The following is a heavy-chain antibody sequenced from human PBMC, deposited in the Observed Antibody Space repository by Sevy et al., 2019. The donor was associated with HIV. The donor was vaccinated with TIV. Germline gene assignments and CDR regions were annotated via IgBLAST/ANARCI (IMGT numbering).Heavy chain of an antibody. Sequence: GGSLRLSCAASGFPFSIYAMRWVRQAPGKGLEWVSGLSGSGGSTYYADSVKGRFTISRDNSKNTLYLQMNSLRAEDTAVYYCAKDQGDYVWGTFRDYWGQGTLVTVSS. CDR1: GFPFSIYA. J-gene: IGHJ4*02. D-gene: IGHD3-16*02. CDR2: LSGSGGST. V-gene: IGHV3-23*01. CDR3: AKDQGDYVWGTFRDY.